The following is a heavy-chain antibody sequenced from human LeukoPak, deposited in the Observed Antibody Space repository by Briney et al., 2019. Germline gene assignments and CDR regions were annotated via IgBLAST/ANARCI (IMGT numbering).Heavy chain of an antibody. CDR2: INTNTGNP. V-gene: IGHV7-4-1*01. CDR3: ASYGDYAGGFDY. J-gene: IGHJ4*02. D-gene: IGHD4-17*01. CDR1: GYTFTSYA. Sequence: ASVKVSCKASGYTFTSYAMNWVRQAPGQGLEWMGWINTNTGNPTYAQGFTGRFVFSLVTSVSTTYLQIGSLKAEDTAVYYCASYGDYAGGFDYWGQGTLVTVSS.